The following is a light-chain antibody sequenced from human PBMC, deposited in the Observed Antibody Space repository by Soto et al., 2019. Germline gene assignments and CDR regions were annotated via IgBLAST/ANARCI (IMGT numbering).Light chain of an antibody. V-gene: IGKV1-39*01. CDR2: RAS. CDR1: ETVSTY. J-gene: IGKJ2*01. CDR3: QQRYNTPYT. Sequence: DIQMTQSPSSLSASVGDRVTITCRASETVSTYLNWYQQKAGTAPKFLIFRASNLQSGVPSRFSGSGSGTDFTLAISRLQPEDVATYYCQQRYNTPYTFGQGTKVEIK.